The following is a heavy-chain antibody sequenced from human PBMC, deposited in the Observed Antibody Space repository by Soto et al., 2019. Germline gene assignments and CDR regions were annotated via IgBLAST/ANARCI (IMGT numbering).Heavy chain of an antibody. J-gene: IGHJ4*02. Sequence: EVQLVESGGGLVQPGGSLRLSCAASGFTFSRYTMNWVRQAPGKGLEWVSYISSSSSTKYYADSVKGRFTISRDNAKNSLYLQMNSLRAEDTAVYYCARGGSGYDNYFDSWGQGTLVTVSS. CDR1: GFTFSRYT. CDR3: ARGGSGYDNYFDS. CDR2: ISSSSSTK. D-gene: IGHD5-12*01. V-gene: IGHV3-48*01.